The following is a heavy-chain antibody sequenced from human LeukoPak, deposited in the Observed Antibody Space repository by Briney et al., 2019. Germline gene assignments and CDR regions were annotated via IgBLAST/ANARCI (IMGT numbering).Heavy chain of an antibody. J-gene: IGHJ4*02. CDR1: GFSVSTNH. D-gene: IGHD3-16*02. Sequence: GGSLRLSCAVSGFSVSTNHMSWVRQAPGKGLEWVSAVRGSGRNTYYADSVKGRFTISRDNSKNTLYLQMDSLRAEDTAVYYCVRDFDYVWGNYRPYYFDHWGQGTLVTVSS. CDR2: VRGSGRNT. V-gene: IGHV3-23*01. CDR3: VRDFDYVWGNYRPYYFDH.